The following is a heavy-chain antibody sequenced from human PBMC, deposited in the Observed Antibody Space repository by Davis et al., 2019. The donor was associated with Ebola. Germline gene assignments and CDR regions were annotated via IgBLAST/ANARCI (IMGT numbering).Heavy chain of an antibody. CDR1: GYTFSIYD. V-gene: IGHV1-46*01. D-gene: IGHD3-10*01. Sequence: AVSVQVSCKASGYTFSIYDMHWVRQAPGQGLEWMGMINTSGGSTGYAQKFQGRVTMTMDTSTSTVYMELSSLRSEDTAVYYCARERPLFGSGTKNWFDLWGQGTLVTVSS. CDR3: ARERPLFGSGTKNWFDL. J-gene: IGHJ5*02. CDR2: INTSGGST.